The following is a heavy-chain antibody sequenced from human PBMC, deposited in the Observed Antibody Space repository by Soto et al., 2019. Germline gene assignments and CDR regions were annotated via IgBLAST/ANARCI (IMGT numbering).Heavy chain of an antibody. J-gene: IGHJ3*01. Sequence: MSVSFLISGGYYWTWIRHHPGKGLEWIGYFYHTGKTYYNPSLESRLSISGDTSKNHFSLTLTSVTAADTAVYYCAREMHASIDVFDVWGQGTVVTVPS. V-gene: IGHV4-31*02. CDR2: FYHTGKT. CDR1: VSFLISGGYY. D-gene: IGHD6-6*01. CDR3: AREMHASIDVFDV.